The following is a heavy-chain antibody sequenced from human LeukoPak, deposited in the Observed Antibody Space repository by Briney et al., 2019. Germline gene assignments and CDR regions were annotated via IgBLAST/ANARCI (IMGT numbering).Heavy chain of an antibody. J-gene: IGHJ6*02. CDR3: ARVSGTIQIWPQPFGDGMDV. D-gene: IGHD5-18*01. Sequence: PGGSLRLSCAASGFTLNTYSMNWVRQAPGKGLECVSAISGSGRNTYYADSVKGRFTISRDNSKNTLYLQMNSLRAEDTAVYYCARVSGTIQIWPQPFGDGMDVWGQGTTVTVSS. CDR1: GFTLNTYS. CDR2: ISGSGRNT. V-gene: IGHV3-23*01.